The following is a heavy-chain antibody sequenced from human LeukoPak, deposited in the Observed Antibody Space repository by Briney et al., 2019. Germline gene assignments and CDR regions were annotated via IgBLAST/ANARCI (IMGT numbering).Heavy chain of an antibody. CDR3: ARSVGLDFWSGYTYFFDY. J-gene: IGHJ4*02. CDR2: INHSGST. V-gene: IGHV4-34*01. D-gene: IGHD3-3*01. CDR1: GGSFSGYY. Sequence: SETLSLTCAVYGGSFSGYYWSWIRQPPGKGLEWIGEINHSGSTNYNPSLKSRVTISVDTSKNQFSLELNSVTAADTAVYYCARSVGLDFWSGYTYFFDYWGQGTLVTVSS.